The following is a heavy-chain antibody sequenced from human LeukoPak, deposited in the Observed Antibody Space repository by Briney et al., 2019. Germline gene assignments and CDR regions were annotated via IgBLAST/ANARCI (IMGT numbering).Heavy chain of an antibody. Sequence: SETLSLTCTVSSGSINSYYWGWVRQPPGKGLDGIGRIYTTGTTQYNPSLQSRVTMSVDTSTKQFSLNLRTITAADTAVYYCGRQGYTASYYFLDYWSQGTLVAVS. CDR1: SGSINSYY. CDR3: GRQGYTASYYFLDY. V-gene: IGHV4-4*07. D-gene: IGHD1-26*01. CDR2: IYTTGTT. J-gene: IGHJ4*02.